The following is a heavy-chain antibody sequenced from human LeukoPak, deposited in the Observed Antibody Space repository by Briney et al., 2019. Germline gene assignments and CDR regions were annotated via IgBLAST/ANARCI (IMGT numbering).Heavy chain of an antibody. V-gene: IGHV4-59*01. D-gene: IGHD1-26*01. CDR1: GGSISSYY. CDR3: ARRSGRGSYYGYYYYYMDV. J-gene: IGHJ6*03. Sequence: SETLSLTCTVSGGSISSYYWSWIRQPPGKGLEWIGYIYYSGSTSYNPSLKSRVTISVDTSKNQFSLRLSSVTGADTAVYYCARRSGRGSYYGYYYYYMDVWGKGTTVTVSS. CDR2: IYYSGST.